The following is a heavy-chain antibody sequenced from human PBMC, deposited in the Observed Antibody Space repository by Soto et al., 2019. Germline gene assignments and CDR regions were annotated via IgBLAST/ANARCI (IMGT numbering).Heavy chain of an antibody. Sequence: PSETLSLTCTVSGGSISSGGYYWSWIRQHPGKGLEWIGYIYYSGSTYYNPSLKSRVTISVDTSKNQFSLKLSSVTAADTAVYYCARAVAVVVPAAIDFWGQGTLVTVSS. D-gene: IGHD2-2*01. CDR2: IYYSGST. V-gene: IGHV4-31*03. J-gene: IGHJ4*02. CDR1: GGSISSGGYY. CDR3: ARAVAVVVPAAIDF.